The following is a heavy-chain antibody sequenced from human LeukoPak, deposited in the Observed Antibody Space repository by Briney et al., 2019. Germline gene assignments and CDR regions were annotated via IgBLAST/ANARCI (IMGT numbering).Heavy chain of an antibody. J-gene: IGHJ3*02. CDR1: GGSISSYF. CDR3: ARVRAYCGGDCLDAFDI. CDR2: IYTSGST. D-gene: IGHD2-21*02. Sequence: SETLSLTCTVSGGSISSYFWTWIRQPAGMGLEWIGRIYTSGSTNYKPSLKSRVTMSVDTSKNQFSLKLSSVTAADTAVYYCARVRAYCGGDCLDAFDIWGQGTMVTVSS. V-gene: IGHV4-4*07.